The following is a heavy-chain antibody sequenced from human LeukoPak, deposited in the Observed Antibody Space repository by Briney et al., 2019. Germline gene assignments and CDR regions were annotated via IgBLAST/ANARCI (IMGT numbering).Heavy chain of an antibody. CDR3: ARDNYYDSSGYYRN. Sequence: GGSLRLSCAASGFTVSSNYMSWVRQAPGKGLEWVSVIYSGGSTYYADSVKGRFTISRDNSKNTLYLQMNSLRAEDTAVYYCARDNYYDSSGYYRNWGQGTLVTVSS. D-gene: IGHD3-22*01. V-gene: IGHV3-53*01. CDR2: IYSGGST. J-gene: IGHJ4*02. CDR1: GFTVSSNY.